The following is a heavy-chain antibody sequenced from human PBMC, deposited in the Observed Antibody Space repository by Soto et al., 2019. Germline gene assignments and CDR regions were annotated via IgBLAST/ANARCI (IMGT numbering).Heavy chain of an antibody. V-gene: IGHV3-30*14. CDR1: GFTFSSYA. Sequence: LRLSCAASGFTFSSYAMHWVRRAPGKGLEWVAAVSHDGKSGFYADSVSGRFTVSRDNSNNLVYLQMDRLRPEDTALFYCARLDKFNGGWSWGQGTAVTVSS. D-gene: IGHD6-19*01. J-gene: IGHJ4*02. CDR3: ARLDKFNGGWS. CDR2: VSHDGKSG.